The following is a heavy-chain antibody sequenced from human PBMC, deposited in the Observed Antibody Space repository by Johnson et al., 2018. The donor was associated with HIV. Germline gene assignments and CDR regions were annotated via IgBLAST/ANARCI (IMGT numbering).Heavy chain of an antibody. D-gene: IGHD6-6*01. Sequence: EVQLVESGGGLIQPGGSLRLSCAASGFTVSSNYMSWVRQAPGEGLEWVSVIYSGGSTYYADSVKGRFTISRDNSKNTLYLQMNSLRAEDTAVYYCARDPIAARRAFDIWGQGTMVTVSA. CDR2: IYSGGST. V-gene: IGHV3-53*01. J-gene: IGHJ3*02. CDR3: ARDPIAARRAFDI. CDR1: GFTVSSNY.